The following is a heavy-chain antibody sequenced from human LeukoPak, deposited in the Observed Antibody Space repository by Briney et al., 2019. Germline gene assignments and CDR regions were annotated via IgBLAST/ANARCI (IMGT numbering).Heavy chain of an antibody. J-gene: IGHJ4*02. CDR3: ATRHEYSYPY. Sequence: SGGSLRLSCVASGFTFYNYAMHWVRQAPGKGLEYVSAIGGNGDTSYYADSVKGRFTISRDNSKNTVYLQLGSLRTEDMAVCYCATRHEYSYPYWGQGTLVTVSS. CDR2: IGGNGDTS. V-gene: IGHV3-64*02. CDR1: GFTFYNYA. D-gene: IGHD5-18*01.